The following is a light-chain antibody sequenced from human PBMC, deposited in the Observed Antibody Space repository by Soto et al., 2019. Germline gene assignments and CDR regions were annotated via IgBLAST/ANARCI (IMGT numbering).Light chain of an antibody. CDR2: EVT. Sequence: QSALTQPASVSGSPGQSITISCTGTSNDVGSYNLVSWYQQHPGKAPKLMIYEVTKRPSGVSDRFSGSKSDNTASLTISGLQAEDEADYYCCSYAGTRALVFGGGTKLTVL. V-gene: IGLV2-23*02. J-gene: IGLJ3*02. CDR3: CSYAGTRALV. CDR1: SNDVGSYNL.